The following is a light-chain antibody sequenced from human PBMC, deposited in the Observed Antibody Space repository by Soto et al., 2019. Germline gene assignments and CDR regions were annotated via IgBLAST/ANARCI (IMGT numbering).Light chain of an antibody. Sequence: QSVLTQSSSASASLGSSVKLTCTLSSGHSRNIIAWHQQQPGKAPRYLMKLEGSGSNNKGSGVPDRFSGSSSGADRYLTISTLQSEDEADYYCETWDSNTRVFAEGTKLTVL. CDR2: LEGSGSN. V-gene: IGLV4-60*03. CDR1: SGHSRNI. CDR3: ETWDSNTRV. J-gene: IGLJ2*01.